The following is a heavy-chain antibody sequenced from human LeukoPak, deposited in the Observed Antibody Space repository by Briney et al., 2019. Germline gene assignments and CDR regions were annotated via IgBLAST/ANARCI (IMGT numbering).Heavy chain of an antibody. J-gene: IGHJ4*02. D-gene: IGHD6-19*01. CDR1: GGSISSGDW. Sequence: PSGTLSLTCAVSGGSISSGDWWSWVRQPPGKGLEWIGEIYHSGSTNYNPSLKSRVTISIDKSKNQFSLNLSSVTAADTAVYYCARWRPGSVAGDYWGQGTLVTVSS. CDR3: ARWRPGSVAGDY. V-gene: IGHV4-4*02. CDR2: IYHSGST.